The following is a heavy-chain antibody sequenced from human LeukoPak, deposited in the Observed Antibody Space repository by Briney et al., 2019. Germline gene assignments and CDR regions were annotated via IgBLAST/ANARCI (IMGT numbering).Heavy chain of an antibody. CDR3: ARDAPPILGGMDV. D-gene: IGHD2-21*01. CDR2: ISSSGSTI. CDR1: GFTFSDYY. J-gene: IGHJ6*02. Sequence: GGSLRLSCAASGFTFSDYYMSWIRQAPGKGLEWVSYISSSGSTIYYADSVKDRFTISRDNAKNSLYLQMNSLGAEDTAVYYCARDAPPILGGMDVWGQGTTVTVSS. V-gene: IGHV3-11*01.